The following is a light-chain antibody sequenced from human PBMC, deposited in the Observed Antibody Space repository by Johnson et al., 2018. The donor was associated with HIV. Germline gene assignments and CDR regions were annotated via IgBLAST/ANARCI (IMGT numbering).Light chain of an antibody. J-gene: IGLJ1*01. Sequence: QAVLTQPPSVSAAPGQKVTISCSGSSSNIGNNYVSWYQQLPGTAPRLLVYENHRRPSGIPDRFPGSKSATSATLDITGLQTGDEADYYCGTWDTSLSASYVFGTGTKVTVL. CDR1: SSNIGNNY. CDR3: GTWDTSLSASYV. V-gene: IGLV1-51*02. CDR2: ENH.